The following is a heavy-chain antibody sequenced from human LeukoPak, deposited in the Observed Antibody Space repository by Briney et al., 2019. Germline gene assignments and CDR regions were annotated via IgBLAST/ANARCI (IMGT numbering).Heavy chain of an antibody. CDR3: ARGGWLKTSYYFDF. Sequence: SETLSLTCTVSGASINNYFWSWVRQPPGKGLEWIGYMYSSGSSTYNPSLKSRVTMSIAPSRNQLSLRVTSVTAADTAVYYCARGGWLKTSYYFDFWGQGSLVTVSS. V-gene: IGHV4-59*01. CDR1: GASINNYF. CDR2: MYSSGSS. D-gene: IGHD5-24*01. J-gene: IGHJ4*02.